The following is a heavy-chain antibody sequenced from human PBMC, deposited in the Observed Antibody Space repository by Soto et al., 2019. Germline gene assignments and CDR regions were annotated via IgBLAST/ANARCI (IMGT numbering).Heavy chain of an antibody. J-gene: IGHJ4*01. Sequence: SETLSLTCIVSGNSINSTSYYWGSIRQPPGQGLEWIASIYFSGSTYNNPSLKSRLTVSVDTSNSQFSLKLSSVTAADTVFYCGASQRIPAAGIVVDYWGQGSTVTVSS. CDR2: IYFSGST. V-gene: IGHV4-39*01. CDR3: ASQRIPAAGIVVDY. D-gene: IGHD6-13*01. CDR1: GNSINSTSYY.